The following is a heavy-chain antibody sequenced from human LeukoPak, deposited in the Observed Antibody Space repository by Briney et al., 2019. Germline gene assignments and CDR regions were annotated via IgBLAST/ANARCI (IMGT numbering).Heavy chain of an antibody. CDR3: ARDQTYAFEY. CDR2: ISAYNGNT. V-gene: IGHV1-18*04. CDR1: GYTFTNYG. Sequence: ASVKVSCKASGYTFTNYGINWIRQALGQGLEWMGWISAYNGNTNYAQKLQGRVTMTTDTSTSTAYMELRSLRSDDTAVYYCARDQTYAFEYWGQGTLVTVSS. D-gene: IGHD2-2*01. J-gene: IGHJ4*02.